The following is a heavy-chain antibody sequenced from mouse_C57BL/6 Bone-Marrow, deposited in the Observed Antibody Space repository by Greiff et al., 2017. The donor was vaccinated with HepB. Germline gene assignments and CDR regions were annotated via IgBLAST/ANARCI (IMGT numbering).Heavy chain of an antibody. D-gene: IGHD2-4*01. CDR3: ARGSPRDYDRAWFAY. CDR2: INPNNGGT. CDR1: GYTFTDYN. Sequence: EVQLQQSGPELVKPGASVKIPCKASGYTFTDYNMDWVKQSHGKSLEWIGDINPNNGGTIYNQKFKGKATLTVDKSSSTAYMELRSLTSEDTAVYYCARGSPRDYDRAWFAYWGQGTLVTVSA. J-gene: IGHJ3*01. V-gene: IGHV1-18*01.